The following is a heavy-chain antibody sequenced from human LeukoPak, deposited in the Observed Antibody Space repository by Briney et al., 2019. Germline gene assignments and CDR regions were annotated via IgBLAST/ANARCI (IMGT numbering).Heavy chain of an antibody. CDR1: GDSISSYY. J-gene: IGHJ4*02. D-gene: IGHD1-26*01. CDR3: ARGSYSVDY. CDR2: IYYRGRT. Sequence: SVTLSLTCTVSGDSISSYYWSWIRQPPGKGREWVGYIYYRGRTNDDPSLKGRVTISVDRSKNQFSLKLSSVTAADTAVYYCARGSYSVDYWGQGTLVTVSS. V-gene: IGHV4-59*01.